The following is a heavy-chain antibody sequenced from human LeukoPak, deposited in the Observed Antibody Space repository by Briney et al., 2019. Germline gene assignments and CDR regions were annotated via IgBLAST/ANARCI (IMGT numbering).Heavy chain of an antibody. Sequence: SETLSLTCTVSGGSISSYYWSWIRQPPGKGLEWIGYIYYSGSTNYNPSLKSRVTISVDTSKNQFSPKLSSVTAADTAVYYCARGGAAGAFDIWGQGTMVTVSS. V-gene: IGHV4-59*01. CDR2: IYYSGST. J-gene: IGHJ3*02. CDR1: GGSISSYY. CDR3: ARGGAAGAFDI. D-gene: IGHD3-16*01.